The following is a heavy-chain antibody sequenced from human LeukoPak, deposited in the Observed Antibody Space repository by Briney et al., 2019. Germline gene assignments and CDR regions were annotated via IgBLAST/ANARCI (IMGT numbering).Heavy chain of an antibody. Sequence: GGSLRLSCEGSGFTFSAYNMNWVRQAPGKGLEGISYISSSSATIFYADSVKGRFTISRDNDKNSLYLQMNSLRPEDTAVYFCARDRHVPGLYYYYMDVWGKGTTVTVSS. D-gene: IGHD6-6*01. V-gene: IGHV3-48*01. J-gene: IGHJ6*03. CDR3: ARDRHVPGLYYYYMDV. CDR2: ISSSSATI. CDR1: GFTFSAYN.